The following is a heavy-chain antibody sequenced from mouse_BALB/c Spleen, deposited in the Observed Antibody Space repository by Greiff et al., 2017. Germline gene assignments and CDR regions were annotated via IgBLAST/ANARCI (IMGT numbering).Heavy chain of an antibody. CDR2: ISSGGSYT. J-gene: IGHJ4*01. CDR3: ARQGVYDYDRGYAMDY. Sequence: EVQRVESGGDLVKPGGSLKLSCAASGFTFSSYGMSWVRQTPDKRLEWVATISSGGSYTYYPDSVKGRFTISRDNAKNTLYLQMSSLKSEDTAMYYCARQGVYDYDRGYAMDYWGQGTSVTVSS. V-gene: IGHV5-6*01. D-gene: IGHD2-4*01. CDR1: GFTFSSYG.